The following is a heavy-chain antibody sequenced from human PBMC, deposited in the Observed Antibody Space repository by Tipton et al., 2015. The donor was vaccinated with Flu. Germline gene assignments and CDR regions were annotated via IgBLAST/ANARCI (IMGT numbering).Heavy chain of an antibody. V-gene: IGHV4-39*07. Sequence: LRLSCTVSGGSISSVTYYWGWIRQSPGKGLEWTGNIYYSGNTYYNPSLKSRVTMSVDTSKNQMSLRLNSVTAADTAVYYCAGDTIFGVAHWGQGTLVTVSS. CDR3: AGDTIFGVAH. CDR1: GGSISSVTYY. J-gene: IGHJ4*02. CDR2: IYYSGNT. D-gene: IGHD3-3*01.